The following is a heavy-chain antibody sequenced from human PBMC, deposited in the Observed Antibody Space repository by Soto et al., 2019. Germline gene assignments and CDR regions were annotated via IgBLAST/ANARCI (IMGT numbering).Heavy chain of an antibody. Sequence: SVKVSCKASGFTFTSSAMQWVRQARGQRLEWIGWIVVGSGNTNYAQKFQERVTITRDMSTSTAYMELSSLRSEDTAVYYCAAAYSSGWYMSSFAYWGQGTLVTVSS. CDR2: IVVGSGNT. D-gene: IGHD6-19*01. V-gene: IGHV1-58*02. CDR1: GFTFTSSA. J-gene: IGHJ4*02. CDR3: AAAYSSGWYMSSFAY.